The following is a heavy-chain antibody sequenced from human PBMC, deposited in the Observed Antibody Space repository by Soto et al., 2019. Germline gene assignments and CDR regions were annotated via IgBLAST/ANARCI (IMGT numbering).Heavy chain of an antibody. J-gene: IGHJ6*02. V-gene: IGHV3-33*01. Sequence: GGSLRLSCAASGFTFSSYGMHWVRQAPGKGLEWVAVIWYDGSNKYYADSVKGRFTISRDNSKNTLYLQMNSLRAEETAVYYCARDRGSSSWYQVSSYYYGMDVWGQGTTVTVSS. CDR2: IWYDGSNK. D-gene: IGHD6-13*01. CDR3: ARDRGSSSWYQVSSYYYGMDV. CDR1: GFTFSSYG.